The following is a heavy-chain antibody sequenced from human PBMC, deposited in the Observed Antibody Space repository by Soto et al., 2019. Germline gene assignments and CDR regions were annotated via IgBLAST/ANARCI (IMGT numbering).Heavy chain of an antibody. D-gene: IGHD1-26*01. CDR1: GYTLTTFF. CDR3: AREAIVAGARTGMDA. Sequence: QVQLVQSGAEVKKPGASVKVSCKASGYTLTTFFMHWVRQAPGQGLEWMVVINPGFPAGRSTTYAKRFQGRVTMTADTTQSKVYMELSRLRSDDTAVYYCAREAIVAGARTGMDAWGQGTTVTVSS. V-gene: IGHV1-46*01. CDR2: INPGFPAGRST. J-gene: IGHJ6*02.